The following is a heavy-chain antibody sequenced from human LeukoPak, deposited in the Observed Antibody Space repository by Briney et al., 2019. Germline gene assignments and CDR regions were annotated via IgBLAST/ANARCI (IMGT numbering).Heavy chain of an antibody. V-gene: IGHV3-7*01. CDR2: IKEDGTET. CDR3: ARDLGPTYVFWA. Sequence: GGSLRLSCAASGFKFNMLWMNWVRQAPGKGLEWVANIKEDGTETYYVDSVRGRFIISRDNAKQSVHLQMNSLRAEDSGLYYCARDLGPTYVFWAWGQGTRVTVSS. J-gene: IGHJ3*01. D-gene: IGHD3-10*02. CDR1: GFKFNMLW.